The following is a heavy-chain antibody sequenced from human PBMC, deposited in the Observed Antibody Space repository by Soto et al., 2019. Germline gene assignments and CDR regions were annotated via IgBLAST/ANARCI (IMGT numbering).Heavy chain of an antibody. CDR2: IYSGGST. D-gene: IGHD3-22*01. CDR3: ARDRVESGYPEYFQH. V-gene: IGHV3-53*01. Sequence: EVQLVESGGGLIQPGGSLRLSCAASGFTVSSNYMSWVRQAQGKGLEGVSVIYSGGSTYYADSVKGRFTISRDNSKNTLYLQMNSLRAEDTAVYYCARDRVESGYPEYFQHWGQGTLVTVSS. J-gene: IGHJ1*01. CDR1: GFTVSSNY.